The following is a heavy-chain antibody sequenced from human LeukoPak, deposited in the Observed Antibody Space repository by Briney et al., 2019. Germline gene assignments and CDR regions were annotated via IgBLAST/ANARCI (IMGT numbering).Heavy chain of an antibody. CDR3: AKDQAAVAAYYFDY. CDR2: ISGRGGST. V-gene: IGHV3-23*01. J-gene: IGHJ4*02. Sequence: GGSLRLSCAASGFTFSSYAMSWVRQAPGKGLEWVSAISGRGGSTYYADSVKGRFTISRDNSNDTLYLQMNSLRAEDTAVYYCAKDQAAVAAYYFDYWGQGTLVTVSS. D-gene: IGHD6-19*01. CDR1: GFTFSSYA.